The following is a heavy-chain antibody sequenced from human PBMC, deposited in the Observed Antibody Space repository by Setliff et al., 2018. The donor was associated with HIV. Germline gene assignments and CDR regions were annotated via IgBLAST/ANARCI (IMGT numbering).Heavy chain of an antibody. CDR2: IRYDGSNK. CDR1: GFTFSSYG. Sequence: GGSLRLSCAAPGFTFSSYGMHWVRQAPGKGLEWVAFIRYDGSNKYYADSVEGRFTISRDNSKNTLYLQMNSLRAEDTAVYYCAKDHTRYGYSSGSPDYWGQGTLVTVSS. D-gene: IGHD6-19*01. J-gene: IGHJ4*02. V-gene: IGHV3-30*02. CDR3: AKDHTRYGYSSGSPDY.